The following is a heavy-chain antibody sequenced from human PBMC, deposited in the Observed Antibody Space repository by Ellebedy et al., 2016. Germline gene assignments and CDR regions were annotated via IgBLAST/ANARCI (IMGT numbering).Heavy chain of an antibody. CDR3: AKDSGWNYGDAFDI. Sequence: GESLKISCAASGFTFSSYAMSWVRQAPGKGLEWVSAISGSGGSTYYADSVMGRFTISRDNSKNTLYLQMNSLRAEDTAVYYCAKDSGWNYGDAFDIWGQGTMVTVSS. J-gene: IGHJ3*02. CDR2: ISGSGGST. CDR1: GFTFSSYA. D-gene: IGHD1-7*01. V-gene: IGHV3-23*01.